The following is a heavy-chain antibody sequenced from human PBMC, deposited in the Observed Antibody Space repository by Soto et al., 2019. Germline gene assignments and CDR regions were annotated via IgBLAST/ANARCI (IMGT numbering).Heavy chain of an antibody. J-gene: IGHJ4*02. CDR1: GFTFSSYA. CDR3: AKGGPYCSSTSCYYFDY. D-gene: IGHD2-2*01. V-gene: IGHV3-23*01. Sequence: EVQLLESGGGLVQPGGSLRLSRAASGFTFSSYAMSWVRQAPGKGLEWVSAISGSGGSTYYADSVKGRFTISRDNSKNTLYLQMNSLRAEDTAVYYCAKGGPYCSSTSCYYFDYWGQGTLVTVSS. CDR2: ISGSGGST.